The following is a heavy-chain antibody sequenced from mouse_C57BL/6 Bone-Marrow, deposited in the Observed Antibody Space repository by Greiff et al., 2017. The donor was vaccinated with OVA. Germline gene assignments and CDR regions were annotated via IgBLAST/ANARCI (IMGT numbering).Heavy chain of an antibody. J-gene: IGHJ1*03. CDR3: ARLHGYYWYFDV. CDR2: ISNGGGST. D-gene: IGHD2-2*01. V-gene: IGHV5-12*01. Sequence: EVQVVESGVGLVQPGGSLKLSCAASGFTFSDYYMYWVRQTPEKRLEWVAYISNGGGSTYYPDTVKGRFTISRDNAKNTLYLQMSRLKSEDTAMYYCARLHGYYWYFDVWGTGTTVTVSS. CDR1: GFTFSDYY.